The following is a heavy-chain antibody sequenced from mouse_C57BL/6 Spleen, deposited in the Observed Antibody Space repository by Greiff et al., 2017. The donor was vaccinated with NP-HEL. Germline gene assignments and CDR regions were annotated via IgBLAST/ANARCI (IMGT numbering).Heavy chain of an antibody. CDR2: ISSGGSYT. CDR1: GFTFSSYG. V-gene: IGHV5-6*01. J-gene: IGHJ2*01. D-gene: IGHD3-3*01. Sequence: EVKLMESGGDLVKPGGSLKLSCAASGFTFSSYGMSWVRQTPDKRLEWVATISSGGSYTYYPDSVKGRFTISRDNAKNTLYLQMSSLKSEDTAMYYCARLAKAEDYWGQGTTLTVSS. CDR3: ARLAKAEDY.